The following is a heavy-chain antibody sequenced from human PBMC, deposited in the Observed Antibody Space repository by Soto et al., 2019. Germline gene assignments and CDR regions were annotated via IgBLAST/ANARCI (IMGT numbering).Heavy chain of an antibody. D-gene: IGHD5-18*01. CDR2: ISYDGVIK. CDR1: GFTFSTHA. CDR3: ARDAGLYNYAPGGY. J-gene: IGHJ4*02. V-gene: IGHV3-30-3*01. Sequence: QVQLVESGGGVVQPGRSLRLSCAASGFTFSTHAMHWVRQPPSKGLEWLAVISYDGVIKYYADSVKGRFTISRDDSKNTLYLHVNSLRAEDTAVYYCARDAGLYNYAPGGYWGQGTLVTVSS.